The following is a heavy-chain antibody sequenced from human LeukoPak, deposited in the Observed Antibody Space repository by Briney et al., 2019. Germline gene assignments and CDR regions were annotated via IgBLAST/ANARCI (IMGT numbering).Heavy chain of an antibody. Sequence: GGSLRLSCAASGFTFSSYSMNWVRQAPGKGLEWVSSISSSSSYIYCADSVKGRFTISRDNAKNSLYLQMNSLRAEDTAVYYCARDYYDSSGYYGYYLDYWGQGTLVTVSS. D-gene: IGHD3-22*01. V-gene: IGHV3-21*01. J-gene: IGHJ4*02. CDR3: ARDYYDSSGYYGYYLDY. CDR1: GFTFSSYS. CDR2: ISSSSSYI.